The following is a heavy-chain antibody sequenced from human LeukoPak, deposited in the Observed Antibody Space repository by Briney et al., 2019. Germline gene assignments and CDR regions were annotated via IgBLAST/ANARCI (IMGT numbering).Heavy chain of an antibody. V-gene: IGHV3-33*06. CDR2: IWYDGSNK. J-gene: IGHJ4*02. Sequence: GRSLRLSCAASGFTFSSYGMHWVRQAPGKGLEWVAVIWYDGSNKYYADSVKGRFTISRDNSKNTLYLQMNSLRAEDTAVYYCAKDLFSGSYLNPFDYWGQGTLDSVSS. D-gene: IGHD1-26*01. CDR1: GFTFSSYG. CDR3: AKDLFSGSYLNPFDY.